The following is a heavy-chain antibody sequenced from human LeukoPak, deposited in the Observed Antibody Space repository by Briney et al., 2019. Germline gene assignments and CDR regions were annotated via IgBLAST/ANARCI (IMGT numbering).Heavy chain of an antibody. Sequence: PSETLSLTCTVSGGSISSYYWSWIRQPPGKGMEWIGYIYTSGSTNYNPSLKSRVTISVDTSKNQFSLKLSSVTAADTAVYHCDRPRWYYDFWSGYFKGGWFDPWGQGTLVTVSS. CDR2: IYTSGST. J-gene: IGHJ5*02. CDR3: DRPRWYYDFWSGYFKGGWFDP. D-gene: IGHD3-3*01. CDR1: GGSISSYY. V-gene: IGHV4-4*09.